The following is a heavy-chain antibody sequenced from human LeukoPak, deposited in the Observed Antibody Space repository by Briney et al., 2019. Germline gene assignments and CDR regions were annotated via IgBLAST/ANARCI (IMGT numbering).Heavy chain of an antibody. CDR1: GGSISSYY. J-gene: IGHJ4*02. CDR2: IYNSGST. V-gene: IGHV4-59*01. CDR3: ARGTFRELSF. Sequence: SETLSLTCTVSGGSISSYYCNWIRQPPEKGLEWIGYIYNSGSTNYNPSLKSRVTISVDTSKNQFSLKLTSVTAADTAVYYCARGTFRELSFWGQGTLVTVSS. D-gene: IGHD3-16*02.